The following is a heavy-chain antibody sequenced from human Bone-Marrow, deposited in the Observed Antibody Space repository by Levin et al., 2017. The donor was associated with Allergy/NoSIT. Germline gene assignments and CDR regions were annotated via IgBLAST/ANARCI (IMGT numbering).Heavy chain of an antibody. CDR3: ARVVSKQLQNCTRTSCYVFWFDP. CDR2: INPKSGHT. Sequence: ASVKVSCKASRYTFSDYYIHWVRQAPGEGLEWMGWINPKSGHTNSAQKFQGRVAMTRDTSISTAYVELSRLSSDDTGIYHCARVVSKQLQNCTRTSCYVFWFDPWGQGTLVTVSS. J-gene: IGHJ5*02. CDR1: RYTFSDYY. D-gene: IGHD2-2*01. V-gene: IGHV1-2*02.